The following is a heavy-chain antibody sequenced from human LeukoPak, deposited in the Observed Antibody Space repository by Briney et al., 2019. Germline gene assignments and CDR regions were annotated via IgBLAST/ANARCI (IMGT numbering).Heavy chain of an antibody. J-gene: IGHJ5*02. D-gene: IGHD3-9*01. CDR1: GDSVSSNSAA. CDR3: ARTMYYDILTGYYNYWFDP. V-gene: IGHV6-1*01. Sequence: SQTLSLTCAISGDSVSSNSAAWNWIRQSPSRGLEWLGRTYYRSKWYNDYAVSVKSRITINPDTSKNQFSLQLNSVTPEDTAVCYCARTMYYDILTGYYNYWFDPWGQGTLVTVSS. CDR2: TYYRSKWYN.